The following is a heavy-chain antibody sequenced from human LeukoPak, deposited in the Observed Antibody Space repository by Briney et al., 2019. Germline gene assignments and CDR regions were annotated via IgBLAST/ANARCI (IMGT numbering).Heavy chain of an antibody. D-gene: IGHD5-12*01. Sequence: SQTLSLTCTVSGGSISSGDYYWSWIRQPPGKGLEWIVYFYYSGSYYYNPSLKSRVTISVDTSKNQFSLKLSSVTAADTAVYYCAGVGIVATRFIDYWGQGTLVTVSS. J-gene: IGHJ4*02. V-gene: IGHV4-30-4*01. CDR2: FYYSGSY. CDR3: AGVGIVATRFIDY. CDR1: GGSISSGDYY.